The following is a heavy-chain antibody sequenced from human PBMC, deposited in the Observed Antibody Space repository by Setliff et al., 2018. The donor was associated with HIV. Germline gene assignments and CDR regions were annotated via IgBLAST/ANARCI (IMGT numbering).Heavy chain of an antibody. D-gene: IGHD1-20*01. J-gene: IGHJ4*02. V-gene: IGHV1-69*05. CDR2: IIPIYGTA. Sequence: KASGGTFSSYAISWVRQAPGQGLEWMGGIIPIYGTANYAQKFQGRVTITTDESTSTAYMDLSSLRSEDTAVYYCAREGKYNWYYLIDYWGQGQWSPSPQ. CDR3: AREGKYNWYYLIDY. CDR1: GGTFSSYA.